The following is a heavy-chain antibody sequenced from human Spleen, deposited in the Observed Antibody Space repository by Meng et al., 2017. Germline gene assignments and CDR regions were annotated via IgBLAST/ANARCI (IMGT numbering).Heavy chain of an antibody. D-gene: IGHD6-13*01. CDR1: GYPFPGYL. Sequence: LGQSGGEVKKPWASVTCSCKSSGYPFPGYLRNLVRQATGNGLEWMGRINPSSGGTIDAQKFQGRVTMTRDTSISTAYMELSRLRSDDTAVYYCARDEGLAAAGSGNDYWGQGTLVTVSS. V-gene: IGHV1-2*06. CDR2: INPSSGGT. J-gene: IGHJ4*02. CDR3: ARDEGLAAAGSGNDY.